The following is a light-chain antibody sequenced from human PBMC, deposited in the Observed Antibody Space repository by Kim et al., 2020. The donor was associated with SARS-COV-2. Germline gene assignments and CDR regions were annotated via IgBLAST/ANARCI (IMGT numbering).Light chain of an antibody. Sequence: VSAGHTATISCAGDKLGDKSACWYQQKPGQSPVVVIYQDTKRSSGIPERFSGSNSGNTATLTIRGTQALDEADYYCQAWGSSTVVFGGGTKLTVL. J-gene: IGLJ2*01. CDR1: KLGDKS. CDR3: QAWGSSTVV. V-gene: IGLV3-1*01. CDR2: QDT.